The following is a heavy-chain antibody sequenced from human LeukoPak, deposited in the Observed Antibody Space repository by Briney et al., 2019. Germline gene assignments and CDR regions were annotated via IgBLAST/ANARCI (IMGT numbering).Heavy chain of an antibody. J-gene: IGHJ4*02. CDR3: AKGGLWFGELLPRYYFAY. CDR1: GFTFSSYG. Sequence: GGSLRLSCAASGFTFSSYGMSWVRQAPGKGLEWVSAISGSGGSTYYADSVKGRFTISRDNSKNTLYLQMNSLRAEDTAVYYCAKGGLWFGELLPRYYFAYWGQGTLVTVSS. CDR2: ISGSGGST. D-gene: IGHD3-10*01. V-gene: IGHV3-23*01.